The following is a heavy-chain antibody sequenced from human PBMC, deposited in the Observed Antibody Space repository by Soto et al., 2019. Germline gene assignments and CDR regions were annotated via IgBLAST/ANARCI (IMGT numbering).Heavy chain of an antibody. CDR1: GGTFISYA. CDR3: ARAGHSYGYYDWFDH. CDR2: IIPIFGTA. D-gene: IGHD5-18*01. Sequence: SVKVSCKASGGTFISYAISWVRQAPGQGLEWMGGIIPIFGTANYAQKFQCRVTITADESTSTAYMELSSLRSEDTAVYYCARAGHSYGYYDWFDHWGQGTLVTVSS. V-gene: IGHV1-69*01. J-gene: IGHJ5*02.